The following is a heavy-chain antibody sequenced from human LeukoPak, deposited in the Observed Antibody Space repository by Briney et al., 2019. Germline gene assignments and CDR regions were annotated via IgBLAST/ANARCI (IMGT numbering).Heavy chain of an antibody. CDR3: ARHTYYGSSGYYYHWFDP. D-gene: IGHD3-22*01. CDR1: NGCISGYY. J-gene: IGHJ5*02. V-gene: IGHV4-59*08. CDR2: IYSSGST. Sequence: SETLSLTCTVSNGCISGYYWSWIRQPPGKGLEWIGYIYSSGSTSYNSSLKSRVTMSVDTSKNQFSLNLSSVTAADTAIYYCARHTYYGSSGYYYHWFDPWGQGSLVSDCS.